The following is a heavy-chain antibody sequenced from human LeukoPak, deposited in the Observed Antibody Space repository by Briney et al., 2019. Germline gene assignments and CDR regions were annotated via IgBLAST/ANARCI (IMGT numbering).Heavy chain of an antibody. CDR2: INPTGGST. V-gene: IGHV1-46*01. CDR1: GSTFTSYY. Sequence: ASVKVSCKASGSTFTSYYMHWVRQAPGQGLEWMGLINPTGGSTSYAQQFQGRISMSRDTSTSTVYMEMSSLTSEDTALYYCARESTAFDYWGQGTLVTVSS. J-gene: IGHJ4*02. CDR3: ARESTAFDY.